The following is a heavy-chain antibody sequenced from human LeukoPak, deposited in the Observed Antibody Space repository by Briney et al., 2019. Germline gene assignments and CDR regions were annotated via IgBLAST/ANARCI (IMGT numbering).Heavy chain of an antibody. J-gene: IGHJ4*02. V-gene: IGHV1-46*01. CDR1: GYTFTSYY. D-gene: IGHD5-24*01. Sequence: GASVKVSCKASGYTFTSYYMHWVRQAPGQGLEWMGIINPSGGSTSYAQKFQGRVTMTTDTSTSTAYMELRSLRSDDTAVYYCARQEMATRDWGQGTLVTVSS. CDR2: INPSGGST. CDR3: ARQEMATRD.